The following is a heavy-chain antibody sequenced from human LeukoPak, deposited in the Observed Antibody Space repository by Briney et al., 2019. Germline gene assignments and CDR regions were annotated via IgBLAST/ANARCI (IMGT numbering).Heavy chain of an antibody. V-gene: IGHV4-59*01. CDR3: ARDCSGGSCLNYYYYYGMDV. CDR2: IYYSGST. CDR1: GGSISSYY. Sequence: PSETLSLTCTVSGGSISSYYWSWIRQPPGKGLEWIGYIYYSGSTNYNPSLKSRVTISVDTSKNQFSLKLSSVTAADTAVYYCARDCSGGSCLNYYYYYGMDVWGKGTTVTVSS. J-gene: IGHJ6*04. D-gene: IGHD2-15*01.